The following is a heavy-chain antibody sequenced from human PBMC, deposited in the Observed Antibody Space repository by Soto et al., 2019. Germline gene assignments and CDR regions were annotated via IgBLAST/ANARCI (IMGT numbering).Heavy chain of an antibody. D-gene: IGHD5-12*01. Sequence: SETLSLTCTVSGGSISSYYWSWIRQPPGKGLEWIGYIYYSGSTNYNPSLKSRVTISVDTSKNQFSLKLSSVTAADTAVYYCARANGYDLATNWFDHWGQGTMVTVSS. CDR3: ARANGYDLATNWFDH. J-gene: IGHJ5*02. CDR2: IYYSGST. CDR1: GGSISSYY. V-gene: IGHV4-59*01.